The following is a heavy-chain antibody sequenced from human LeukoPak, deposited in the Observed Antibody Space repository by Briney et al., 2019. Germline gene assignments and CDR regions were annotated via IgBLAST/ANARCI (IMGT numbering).Heavy chain of an antibody. Sequence: GSLKVSCKASGYTFIRYYMHWVRQAPGHRLEWMGWINPNRGGTNYAQKFQGRVSMTRDTSITTAYMELSRLRSDDTAVYYCARGGNIIITMVRGALASRDAFDIWGQGTMVTVSS. J-gene: IGHJ3*02. D-gene: IGHD3-10*01. CDR1: GYTFIRYY. CDR3: ARGGNIIITMVRGALASRDAFDI. V-gene: IGHV1-2*02. CDR2: INPNRGGT.